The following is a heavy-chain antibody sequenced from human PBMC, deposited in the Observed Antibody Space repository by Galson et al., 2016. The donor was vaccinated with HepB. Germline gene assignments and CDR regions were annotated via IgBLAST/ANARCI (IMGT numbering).Heavy chain of an antibody. CDR3: VRDLYGRDDF. Sequence: SLRLSCAASGFTFSSFWMHWVRQAPGKGLVWVSHINRDGTYTEYADSVRGRFTISRDNARNTLYLQMDILRAEDTALYYCVRDLYGRDDFWGQGTLVTVSS. V-gene: IGHV3-74*01. CDR1: GFTFSSFW. J-gene: IGHJ4*02. D-gene: IGHD2/OR15-2a*01. CDR2: INRDGTYT.